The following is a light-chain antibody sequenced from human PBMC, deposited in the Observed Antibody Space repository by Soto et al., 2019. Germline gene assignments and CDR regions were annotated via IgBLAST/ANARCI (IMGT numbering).Light chain of an antibody. J-gene: IGKJ2*01. V-gene: IGKV1-39*01. CDR2: AAS. CDR1: QSISTY. Sequence: DIQMTQSPSSLSASVGDRVTITCRASQSISTYLNWYQQKPGKVPKLLIYAASSLQSGLPSRFSGRGSGTDFNLTISSLQPEDFATYDCQKSYSIPYTFGQGTKLEIK. CDR3: QKSYSIPYT.